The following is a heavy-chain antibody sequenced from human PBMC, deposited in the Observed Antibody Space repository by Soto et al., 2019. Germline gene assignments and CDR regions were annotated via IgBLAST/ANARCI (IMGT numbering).Heavy chain of an antibody. Sequence: GGSLRLSCAASGFTFSSYSMNWVRQAPGKGLKWVSSISSSSSYIYYADSVKGRFTISRDNAKNSLYLQMNSLRAEDTAVYYCVRSGYDNFYYYYMDVWAKGTTVPVSS. V-gene: IGHV3-21*01. J-gene: IGHJ6*03. CDR2: ISSSSSYI. CDR1: GFTFSSYS. D-gene: IGHD5-12*01. CDR3: VRSGYDNFYYYYMDV.